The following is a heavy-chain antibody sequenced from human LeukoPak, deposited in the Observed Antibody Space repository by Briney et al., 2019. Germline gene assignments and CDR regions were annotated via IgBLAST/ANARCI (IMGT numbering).Heavy chain of an antibody. V-gene: IGHV3-33*01. CDR3: AIGDQ. J-gene: IGHJ5*02. CDR2: IWYDGSNK. CDR1: GFTFSTYG. Sequence: GRSLRLSCAAPGFTFSTYGMHWVRQAPGKGLEWVAVIWYDGSNKYYADSVKGRFTISRDNSKNTLYLQMNSLRAEDTAVYYCAIGDQWGQGTLVTVSS.